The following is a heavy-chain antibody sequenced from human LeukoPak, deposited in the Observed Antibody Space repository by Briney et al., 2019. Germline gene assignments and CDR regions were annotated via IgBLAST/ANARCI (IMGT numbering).Heavy chain of an antibody. J-gene: IGHJ3*02. CDR3: AREGYSGRFDI. D-gene: IGHD3-10*01. CDR1: GFDFRDYF. CDR2: INPNSGGT. V-gene: IGHV1-2*02. Sequence: GASVKVSCKASGFDFRDYFIHWVRQAPGQGLEWMGWINPNSGGTNYAQKFQGRVTMTRDTSISTAYMELSRLRSDDTAVYYCAREGYSGRFDIWGQGTMVTVSS.